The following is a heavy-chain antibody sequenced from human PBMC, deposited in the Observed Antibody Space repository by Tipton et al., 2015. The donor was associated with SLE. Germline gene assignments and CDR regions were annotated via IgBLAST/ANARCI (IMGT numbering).Heavy chain of an antibody. CDR2: INWNGGST. CDR1: GFTFSSYA. D-gene: IGHD3-22*01. Sequence: SLRLYCAASGFTFSSYAMSWVRQAPGKGLEGVSGINWNGGSTGYADSVKGRFTISRDNAKNSLYLQMNSLRTEDTAVYYCARVVVVISDAFDIWGQGTMVTVSS. CDR3: ARVVVVISDAFDI. J-gene: IGHJ3*02. V-gene: IGHV3-20*04.